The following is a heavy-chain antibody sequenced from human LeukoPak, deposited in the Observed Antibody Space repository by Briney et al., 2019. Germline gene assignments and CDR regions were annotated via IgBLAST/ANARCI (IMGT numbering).Heavy chain of an antibody. D-gene: IGHD6-13*01. Sequence: GASVKVSCKASGYTFTSYGISWVRQAPGQGLEWMGGIIPNSGGTNYAQKFQGRVTMTRDTSISTAYMELSRLRSDDTAVYYCASSSSSPKGDDAFDIWGQGTMVTVSS. CDR2: IIPNSGGT. V-gene: IGHV1-2*02. J-gene: IGHJ3*02. CDR1: GYTFTSYG. CDR3: ASSSSSPKGDDAFDI.